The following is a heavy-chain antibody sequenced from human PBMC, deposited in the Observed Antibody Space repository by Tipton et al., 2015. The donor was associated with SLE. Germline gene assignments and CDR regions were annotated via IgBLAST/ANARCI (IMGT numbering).Heavy chain of an antibody. J-gene: IGHJ5*02. Sequence: SLRLSCAASGFTFSSYAMHWVRQAPGKGLEWVAVISYDGSNKYYADSVKGRFTISRDNSKNTLYLQMNSLRAEDTAVYYCARGDYDFWSGFWFDPWGQGTLVTVSS. V-gene: IGHV3-30-3*01. CDR3: ARGDYDFWSGFWFDP. D-gene: IGHD3-3*01. CDR2: ISYDGSNK. CDR1: GFTFSSYA.